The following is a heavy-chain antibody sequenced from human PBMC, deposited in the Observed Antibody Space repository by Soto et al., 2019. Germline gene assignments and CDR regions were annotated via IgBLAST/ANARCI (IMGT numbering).Heavy chain of an antibody. CDR3: AAESGYYDSSGYP. Sequence: SVKVSGKASGFTFTSSSVQWVRQARGQRLEWIGWIVVGSGNTNYAQKFQERVTITRDMSTSTAYMELSSLRSEDTAVYYCAAESGYYDSSGYPWGQGTPVTVSS. V-gene: IGHV1-58*01. J-gene: IGHJ5*02. CDR2: IVVGSGNT. D-gene: IGHD3-22*01. CDR1: GFTFTSSS.